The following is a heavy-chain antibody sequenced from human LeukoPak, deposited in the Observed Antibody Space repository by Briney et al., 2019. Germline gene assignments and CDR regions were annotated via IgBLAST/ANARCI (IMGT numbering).Heavy chain of an antibody. D-gene: IGHD6-19*01. J-gene: IGHJ5*02. CDR1: GYTFTGYY. V-gene: IGHV1-2*02. Sequence: GASVKVSCKASGYTFTGYYMHWVRQAPGQGLEWMGWINPNSGGTNYAQKFQGRVTMTRDTSISTAYMELSRLRSDDTAVYYCAADSSGWYWFDPWGQRTLVTLSS. CDR3: AADSSGWYWFDP. CDR2: INPNSGGT.